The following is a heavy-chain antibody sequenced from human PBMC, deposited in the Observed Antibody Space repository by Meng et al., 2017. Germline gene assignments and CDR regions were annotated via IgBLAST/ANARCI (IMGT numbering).Heavy chain of an antibody. CDR2: ISGNGGGT. V-gene: IGHV3-23*01. D-gene: IGHD3-10*01. Sequence: GESLKISCAASGFTFSSFAMSWVRQAPGKGLEWVSSISGNGGGTFYADSVKGRFSLSRDNSKNTLYLQMSSLRAEDTAVYYCAKDSSSGSGSYTWGTFDIWGQGSMVTVSS. J-gene: IGHJ3*02. CDR3: AKDSSSGSGSYTWGTFDI. CDR1: GFTFSSFA.